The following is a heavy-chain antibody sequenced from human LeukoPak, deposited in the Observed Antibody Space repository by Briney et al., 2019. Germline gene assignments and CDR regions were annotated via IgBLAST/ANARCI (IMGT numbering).Heavy chain of an antibody. V-gene: IGHV1-69*01. CDR1: GGTFSSYA. J-gene: IGHJ4*02. CDR3: ARWRESRPYCGGDCYLGS. D-gene: IGHD2-21*02. Sequence: AASVKVSCTASGGTFSSYAISWVRQAPGQGLEWMGGIIPIFGTANYAQKFQGRVTITADESTSTAYMELSSLRSEDTAVYYCARWRESRPYCGGDCYLGSWGQGTLVTVSS. CDR2: IIPIFGTA.